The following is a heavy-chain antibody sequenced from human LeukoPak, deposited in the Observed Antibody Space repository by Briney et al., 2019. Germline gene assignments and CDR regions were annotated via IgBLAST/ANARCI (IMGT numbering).Heavy chain of an antibody. D-gene: IGHD4-11*01. J-gene: IGHJ4*02. CDR3: ASAPATVDY. CDR2: IYYSGST. V-gene: IGHV4-59*08. CDR1: GGSFSGYY. Sequence: SETLSLTCAVYGGSFSGYYWSWIRQPPGKGLEWIGYIYYSGSTYYNPSLKSRVTISVDTSRNQFSLKLSSVTAADTAVYYCASAPATVDYWGQGTLVTVSS.